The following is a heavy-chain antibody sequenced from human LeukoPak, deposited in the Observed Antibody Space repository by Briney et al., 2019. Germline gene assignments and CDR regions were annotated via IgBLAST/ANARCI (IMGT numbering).Heavy chain of an antibody. CDR1: GGSINSGGYY. CDR2: IYTSGST. J-gene: IGHJ4*02. Sequence: SETLSLTCTVSGGSINSGGYYWSWIRQPAGKGLEWIGRIYTSGSTNYNPSLKSRVTMSVDTSKNQFSLKLSSVTAADTAVYYCARGKDTAMVKGGYYFDYWGQGTLVTVSS. D-gene: IGHD5-18*01. V-gene: IGHV4-61*02. CDR3: ARGKDTAMVKGGYYFDY.